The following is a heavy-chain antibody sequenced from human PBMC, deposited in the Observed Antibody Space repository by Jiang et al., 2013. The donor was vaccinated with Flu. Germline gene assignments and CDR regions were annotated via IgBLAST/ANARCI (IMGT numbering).Heavy chain of an antibody. D-gene: IGHD4-17*01. CDR2: IYSGGST. V-gene: IGHV3-66*02. J-gene: IGHJ4*02. CDR1: GFTVSGNY. CDR3: ARDAYGTGQGVLDY. Sequence: QLLESGGGLVQPGGSLRLSCAASGFTVSGNYMSWVRQAPGKGLEWVSVIYSGGSTYYADSVKGRFTISRDNSKNTLYLQMNSLRAEDTAVYYCARDAYGTGQGVLDYWGQGTLVTVSS.